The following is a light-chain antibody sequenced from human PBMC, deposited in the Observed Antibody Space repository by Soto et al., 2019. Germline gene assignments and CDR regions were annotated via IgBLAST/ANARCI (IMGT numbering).Light chain of an antibody. CDR2: DAS. Sequence: DIQLTQYPSTLSASDGDRVTLTCRASQSLNTRLAWYQQRPGKAPKLLIYDASTLESGVPSRFSGGGSGTEFTLTINNLQPDDLATYICQQYKSYSTFGRGTNVDVK. CDR1: QSLNTR. CDR3: QQYKSYST. V-gene: IGKV1-5*01. J-gene: IGKJ1*01.